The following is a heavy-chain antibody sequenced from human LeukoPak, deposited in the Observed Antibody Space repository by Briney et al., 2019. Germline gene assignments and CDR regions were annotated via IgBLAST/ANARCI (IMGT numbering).Heavy chain of an antibody. J-gene: IGHJ4*02. CDR2: INPNSGST. Sequence: ASVKVSCKASGYTFTSYYMHWVRQAPGQGLEWMGIINPNSGSTNYAQKFQGRVTMTRDMSTSTVYMELSSLRSEDTAVYYCATGVTYCGGDCYQYFDYWGQGTLVTVSS. CDR1: GYTFTSYY. CDR3: ATGVTYCGGDCYQYFDY. D-gene: IGHD2-21*02. V-gene: IGHV1-46*01.